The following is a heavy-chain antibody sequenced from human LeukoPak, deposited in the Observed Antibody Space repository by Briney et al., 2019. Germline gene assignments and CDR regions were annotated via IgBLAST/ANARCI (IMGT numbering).Heavy chain of an antibody. V-gene: IGHV1-2*02. J-gene: IGHJ4*02. Sequence: PGASVKVSCTASGYTFTGYYMHWVRQAPGQGLEWMGWINPNSGGTNYAQKFQGRVTMTRDTSISTAYMELSRLRSEDTAVYYCARDWGVFDYWGQGTLVTVSS. CDR1: GYTFTGYY. CDR2: INPNSGGT. D-gene: IGHD3-16*01. CDR3: ARDWGVFDY.